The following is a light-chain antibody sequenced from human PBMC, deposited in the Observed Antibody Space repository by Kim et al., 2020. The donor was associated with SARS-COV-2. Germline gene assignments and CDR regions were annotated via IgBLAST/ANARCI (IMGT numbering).Light chain of an antibody. CDR3: QSADSSGTPLVV. CDR2: KDS. Sequence: PGQPALIPCSGDALPKQYAYWYQQKPGQAPVLVIYKDSERPSGIPGRFSGSSSGTTVTLTISGVQAEDEADYYCQSADSSGTPLVVFGGGTQLTV. CDR1: ALPKQY. J-gene: IGLJ2*01. V-gene: IGLV3-25*03.